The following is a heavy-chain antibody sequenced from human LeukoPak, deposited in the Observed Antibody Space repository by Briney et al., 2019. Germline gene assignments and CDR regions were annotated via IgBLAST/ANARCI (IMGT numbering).Heavy chain of an antibody. CDR3: ARPTNYYYYYMDV. Sequence: PSETLSLTCAVYGGSFSGYFWSWIRQPPGKGLEWIGEINHSGSTNYNPSLKSRVTISLDTSKNQFSLKLNSVTAADTAVYYCARPTNYYYYYMDVWGKGTMVTVSS. V-gene: IGHV4-34*01. J-gene: IGHJ6*03. CDR2: INHSGST. CDR1: GGSFSGYF.